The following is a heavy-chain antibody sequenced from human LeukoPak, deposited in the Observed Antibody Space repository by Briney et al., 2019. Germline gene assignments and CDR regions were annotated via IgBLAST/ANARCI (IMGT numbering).Heavy chain of an antibody. V-gene: IGHV4-31*03. J-gene: IGHJ6*02. D-gene: IGHD3-10*01. Sequence: SETLSLTCTVSGGSISGGAYYWSWIRQLPGKGLEWIGYIYYSGSTYYDPSLRSRVTISVDTSNNQFSLRLSSVTAADTAVYYCARGFGAPNYYYGMDVWGQGTTVTVSS. CDR3: ARGFGAPNYYYGMDV. CDR2: IYYSGST. CDR1: GGSISGGAYY.